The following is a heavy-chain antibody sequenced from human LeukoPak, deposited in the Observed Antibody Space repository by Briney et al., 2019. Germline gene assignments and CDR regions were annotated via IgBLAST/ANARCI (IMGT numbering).Heavy chain of an antibody. CDR2: IYYSGST. Sequence: KPSETLSLTCTVSGGSISSYYWSWIRQPPGKGLEWIGYIYYSGSTNYNPSLKSRVTISVDTSKNQFSLKLSSVTAADTAVYYCARGLGYCSGGSCYRRGNNWFDPWGQGTLVTVSS. J-gene: IGHJ5*02. D-gene: IGHD2-15*01. CDR3: ARGLGYCSGGSCYRRGNNWFDP. CDR1: GGSISSYY. V-gene: IGHV4-59*12.